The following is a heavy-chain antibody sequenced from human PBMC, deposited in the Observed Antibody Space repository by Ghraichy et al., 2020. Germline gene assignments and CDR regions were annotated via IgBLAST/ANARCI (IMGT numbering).Heavy chain of an antibody. CDR1: GFTFSSYS. D-gene: IGHD2-15*01. J-gene: IGHJ3*02. CDR2: ISSSSSYI. V-gene: IGHV3-21*01. CDR3: AGRYCSGCSCYPI. Sequence: GGSLRLSCAASGFTFSSYSMHWVRQAPGKGLEWVSSISSSSSYIYYADSVKGRFTISRDNAKNSLYLQMNSLRAEDMAVYYCAGRYCSGCSCYPIWGQGTMVTVSS.